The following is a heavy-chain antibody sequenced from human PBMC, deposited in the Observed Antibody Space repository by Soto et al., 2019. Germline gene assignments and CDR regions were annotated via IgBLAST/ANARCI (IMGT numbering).Heavy chain of an antibody. CDR1: GSSLTELP. CDR2: FDPEDGET. J-gene: IGHJ6*01. Sequence: ASVKVSCKVSGSSLTELPMHWVRQAPGKGLEWMGGFDPEDGETIYAQKFQGRVSMTEDTFRDTAYMELSSLRSEDTAVYYCTTGGVGSGSYYLRTSGMDVWGQGTTVTVSS. CDR3: TTGGVGSGSYYLRTSGMDV. V-gene: IGHV1-24*01. D-gene: IGHD3-10*01.